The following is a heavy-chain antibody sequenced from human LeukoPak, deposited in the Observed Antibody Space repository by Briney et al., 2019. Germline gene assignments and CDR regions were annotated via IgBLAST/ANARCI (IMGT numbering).Heavy chain of an antibody. CDR3: ARRRVYDILPSYALDI. D-gene: IGHD3-9*01. V-gene: IGHV1-18*01. J-gene: IGHJ3*02. Sequence: ASVKVSCKGSGYTFTSYGISWVRQAPGQGLEWMGWISAYNGNTNYAQKLQGRVTMTTDTYTSTTYMELRSLRSDDTTVYYCARRRVYDILPSYALDIWGQGTMVTVSS. CDR1: GYTFTSYG. CDR2: ISAYNGNT.